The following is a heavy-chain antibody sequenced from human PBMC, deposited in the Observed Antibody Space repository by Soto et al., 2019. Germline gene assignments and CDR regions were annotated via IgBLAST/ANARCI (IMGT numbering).Heavy chain of an antibody. CDR1: GGSLSDYY. CDR3: ARGRDEYKLGNV. CDR2: IHPSGIT. D-gene: IGHD1-1*01. Sequence: QVQLQQWGAGLLKPSETLSLTCAVSGGSLSDYYWPWIRQSPGKGLEWIGEIHPSGITYYNPSLRSRVTISVDTSKNQFSLKLTSLTAADTAIYYCARGRDEYKLGNVWGHGTTVTVSS. V-gene: IGHV4-34*01. J-gene: IGHJ6*02.